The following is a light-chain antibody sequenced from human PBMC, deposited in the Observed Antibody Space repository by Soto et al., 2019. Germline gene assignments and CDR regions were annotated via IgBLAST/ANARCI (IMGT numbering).Light chain of an antibody. CDR1: QTISSW. CDR3: QQYHTSSIT. J-gene: IGKJ5*01. CDR2: DAS. Sequence: DIQITQSPSTLSATVGDRVTITCRASQTISSWLAWYQQKPGKAPNLLIYDASTLERGVPSRFSGTGSGTEFTLTIDRLQPDDFATYYCQQYHTSSITFGQGRRLEIK. V-gene: IGKV1-5*01.